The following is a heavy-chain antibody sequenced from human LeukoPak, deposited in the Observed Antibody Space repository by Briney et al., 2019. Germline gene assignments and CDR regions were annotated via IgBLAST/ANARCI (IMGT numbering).Heavy chain of an antibody. CDR1: GFTFSSYA. Sequence: GGSLRLSCAASGFTFSSYAMHWVRQAPGKGLEWVAVISYDGSKKYNADSVKGRFTISRDNSKNSLYLQMNSLRAEDTALYHCARASGKGLDYYYYGMDVWGQGTTVTVSS. D-gene: IGHD3-10*01. J-gene: IGHJ6*02. V-gene: IGHV3-30-3*01. CDR3: ARASGKGLDYYYYGMDV. CDR2: ISYDGSKK.